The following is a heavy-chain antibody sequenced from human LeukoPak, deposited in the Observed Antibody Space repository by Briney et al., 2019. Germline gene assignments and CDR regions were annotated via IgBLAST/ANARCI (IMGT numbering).Heavy chain of an antibody. CDR3: ARGITIFGVVIKYYFDY. CDR2: IYYSGST. Sequence: PSETLSLTCTVSGGSISSSSYYWGRIRQPPGKGLEWIGSIYYSGSTYYNPSLKSQVTISVDTSKNQFSLKLSSVTAADTAVYYCARGITIFGVVIKYYFDYWGQGTLVTVSS. J-gene: IGHJ4*02. CDR1: GGSISSSSYY. V-gene: IGHV4-39*07. D-gene: IGHD3-3*01.